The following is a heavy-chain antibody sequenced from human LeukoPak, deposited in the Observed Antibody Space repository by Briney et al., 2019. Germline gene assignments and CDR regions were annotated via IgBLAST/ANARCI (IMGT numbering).Heavy chain of an antibody. J-gene: IGHJ4*02. CDR3: ARRSYDGAYFDY. V-gene: IGHV4-39*01. D-gene: IGHD3-22*01. Sequence: SETLSLTCTVSGGSISSNRYYWGWVRQPPGKGLEWIGSIYYTGSTYYNPSLKSRVTISVDTSKNQFSLKLSSVTAADTAVYYCARRSYDGAYFDYWGQGTLVTVSS. CDR2: IYYTGST. CDR1: GGSISSNRYY.